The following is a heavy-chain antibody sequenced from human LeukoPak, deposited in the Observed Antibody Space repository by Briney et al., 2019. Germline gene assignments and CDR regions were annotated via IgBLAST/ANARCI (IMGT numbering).Heavy chain of an antibody. Sequence: HPGRSLRLSCAASGFTFDDYAMHWVRQAPGKGLEWVSGISWNSGSIGYADSVKGRFTISRDNAKNSLYLQMNSLRAEDTAVYYCAREEYSYGYARYFDYWGQGTLVTVSS. CDR1: GFTFDDYA. CDR2: ISWNSGSI. V-gene: IGHV3-9*01. D-gene: IGHD5-18*01. CDR3: AREEYSYGYARYFDY. J-gene: IGHJ4*02.